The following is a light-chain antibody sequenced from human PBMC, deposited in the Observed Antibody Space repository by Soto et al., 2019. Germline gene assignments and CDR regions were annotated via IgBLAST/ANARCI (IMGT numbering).Light chain of an antibody. V-gene: IGKV1-39*01. CDR2: SAS. J-gene: IGKJ4*01. CDR1: QNIKNY. Sequence: DIPMTQSPSSLSASVGDRVTITCRASQNIKNYLNWYQQKPGKAPELLIYSASSFQTGVPSRFRGSGSGTDFALTISSLQPEDFATYYCQQSYSSPLTFGGGTKVEIK. CDR3: QQSYSSPLT.